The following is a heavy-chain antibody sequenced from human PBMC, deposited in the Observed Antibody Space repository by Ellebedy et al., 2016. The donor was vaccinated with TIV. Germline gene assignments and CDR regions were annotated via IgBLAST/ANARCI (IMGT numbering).Heavy chain of an antibody. J-gene: IGHJ6*02. V-gene: IGHV1-69*13. CDR1: GGTFSSYA. D-gene: IGHD5-12*01. CDR3: ATGGYELKYYYYYYGMDV. CDR2: IIPIFGTA. Sequence: SVKVSCXASGGTFSSYAISWVRQAPGQGLEWMGGIIPIFGTANYAQKFQGRVTITADESTSTAYMELSSLRSEDTAVYYCATGGYELKYYYYYYGMDVWGQGTTVTVSS.